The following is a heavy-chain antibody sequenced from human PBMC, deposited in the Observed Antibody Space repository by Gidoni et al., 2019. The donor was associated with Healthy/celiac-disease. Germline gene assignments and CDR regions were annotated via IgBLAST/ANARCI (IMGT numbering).Heavy chain of an antibody. CDR1: GFTFSSYG. CDR2: IWYDGSNK. D-gene: IGHD5-12*01. Sequence: QVQLVESGGGVVQPGRSLRLSCAASGFTFSSYGMHWVRQAPGKGLEWVAVIWYDGSNKYYADSVKGRFTISRDNSKNTLYLQMNSLSAEDTAVYYCARDREVARPDYWGQGTLVTVSS. V-gene: IGHV3-33*01. J-gene: IGHJ4*02. CDR3: ARDREVARPDY.